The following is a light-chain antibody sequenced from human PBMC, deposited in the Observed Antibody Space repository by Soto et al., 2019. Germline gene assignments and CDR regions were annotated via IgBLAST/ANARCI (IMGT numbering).Light chain of an antibody. J-gene: IGKJ3*01. V-gene: IGKV3-20*01. CDR3: QQYGSSPIT. Sequence: EIVLTQSPGTLSLSPGERAILSCRASQSVSDSYLAWYQQRPGQAPRLLIYGASSRATGIPDRFSGSGSGTDLTLTISRLEAEDFAVYYCQQYGSSPITFGPGTKVDIK. CDR2: GAS. CDR1: QSVSDSY.